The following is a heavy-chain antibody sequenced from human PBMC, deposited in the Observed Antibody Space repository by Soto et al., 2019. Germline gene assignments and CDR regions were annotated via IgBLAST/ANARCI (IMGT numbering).Heavy chain of an antibody. J-gene: IGHJ4*02. V-gene: IGHV3-33*01. CDR3: ARHITMDPLLEY. D-gene: IGHD3-10*01. CDR1: GFTFSSYG. CDR2: IWYDGSNK. Sequence: LRLSCAASGFTFSSYGMHWVRQAPGKGLEWVAVIWYDGSNKYYADSVKGRFTISRDNSKNTLYLQMNSLRAEDTAVYYCARHITMDPLLEYWGQGTLVTVSS.